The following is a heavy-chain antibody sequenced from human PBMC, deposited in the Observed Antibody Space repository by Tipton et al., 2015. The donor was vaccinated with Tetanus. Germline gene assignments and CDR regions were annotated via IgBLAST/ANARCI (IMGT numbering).Heavy chain of an antibody. Sequence: GEALSNGDYYWSWIRQPPGKGLESIGYIYYSGSTYYNPSLKSRVTISVDTSKNQFSLRLSSVTAADTAVYYCASDHGITWGGMGYYYGMDVWGQGTTVTVSS. CDR3: ASDHGITWGGMGYYYGMDV. J-gene: IGHJ6*02. V-gene: IGHV4-30-4*01. CDR2: IYYSGST. CDR1: GEALSNGDYY. D-gene: IGHD3-16*01.